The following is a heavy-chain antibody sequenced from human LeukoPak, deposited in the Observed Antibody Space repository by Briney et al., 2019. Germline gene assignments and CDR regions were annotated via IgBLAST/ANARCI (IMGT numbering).Heavy chain of an antibody. CDR3: AKDSSTTVTTKGGPRRSFDY. CDR1: GFTFSSYV. V-gene: IGHV3-23*01. CDR2: ISGSGGTT. Sequence: GGSLRLSCAASGFTFSSYVMSWVRQAPGKGLDWVSVISGSGGTTYYADSVRGRFTISRDNSKNTLYLQMNSLRAEDTAIYYCAKDSSTTVTTKGGPRRSFDYWGLGTLVTVSS. D-gene: IGHD4-17*01. J-gene: IGHJ4*02.